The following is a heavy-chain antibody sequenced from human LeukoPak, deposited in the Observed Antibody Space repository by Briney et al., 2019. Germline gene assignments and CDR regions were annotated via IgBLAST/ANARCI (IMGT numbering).Heavy chain of an antibody. D-gene: IGHD3-9*01. CDR1: GVSIFSYY. CDR3: ATGRSIRYFDY. J-gene: IGHJ4*02. Sequence: PSETLSLTFSVSGVSIFSYYWNWIRQPPGKGLEWIGYVQYSGSTNYNPSLKSRVTISVATSKSQFSLKLSSATAADTAVYYCATGRSIRYFDYWGQGTLLTVSS. V-gene: IGHV4-59*08. CDR2: VQYSGST.